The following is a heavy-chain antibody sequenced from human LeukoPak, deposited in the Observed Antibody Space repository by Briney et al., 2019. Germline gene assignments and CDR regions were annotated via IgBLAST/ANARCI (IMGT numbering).Heavy chain of an antibody. D-gene: IGHD6-13*01. V-gene: IGHV4-59*08. CDR2: IYYSGST. J-gene: IGHJ4*02. CDR3: ARRTKQLGTYYFDY. CDR1: GGSISSYY. Sequence: SETLSLTCTVSGGSISSYYWSWIRQPPGKGLEWIGYIYYSGSTNYNPSLKSRVTISVDTSKNQFSLKLSSVTAADTAVYYCARRTKQLGTYYFDYWGQGTLVTVSS.